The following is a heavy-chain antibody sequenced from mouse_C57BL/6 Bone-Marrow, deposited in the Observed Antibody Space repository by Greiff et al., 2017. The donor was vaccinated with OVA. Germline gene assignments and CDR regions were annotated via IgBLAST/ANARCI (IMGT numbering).Heavy chain of an antibody. CDR2: ISSGGSYT. D-gene: IGHD1-1*01. J-gene: IGHJ3*01. V-gene: IGHV5-6*02. CDR3: ARRDYYGPFAY. Sequence: EVMLVESGGDLVKPGGSLKLSCAASGFTFSSYGMSWVRQTPDKRLEWVATISSGGSYTYYPDSVKGRFTISRDNAKNTLYLQMSSLKSEDTAMYSCARRDYYGPFAYWGQGTLVTVSA. CDR1: GFTFSSYG.